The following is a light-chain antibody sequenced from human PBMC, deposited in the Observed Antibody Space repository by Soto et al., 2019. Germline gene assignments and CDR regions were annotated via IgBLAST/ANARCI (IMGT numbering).Light chain of an antibody. V-gene: IGLV2-8*01. CDR3: AAWDDSLNGVV. CDR2: EVS. J-gene: IGLJ2*01. Sequence: QSALTQPPSASGSPGQSVTISCTGTSNDVGGYNYVSWYQQHPGKAPKLIIYEVSKRPSGVPDRFSGSKSGNTASLTVSGLQAEDEADYYCAAWDDSLNGVVFGGGTKLTVL. CDR1: SNDVGGYNY.